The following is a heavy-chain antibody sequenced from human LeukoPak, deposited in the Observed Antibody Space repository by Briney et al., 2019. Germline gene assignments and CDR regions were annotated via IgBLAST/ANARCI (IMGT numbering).Heavy chain of an antibody. J-gene: IGHJ6*02. CDR2: ISYDGSNK. D-gene: IGHD1-26*01. CDR3: ARVGSATTWYYGMDV. CDR1: GFTFSSYA. V-gene: IGHV3-30*14. Sequence: PGRPLRLPCAASGFTFSSYAMHWVRKAPGKGREWVAVISYDGSNKYYADSVKGRFTISRDNTKLSLYLKMNSPRAEDTAVYYSARVGSATTWYYGMDVWGQGTTVTVSS.